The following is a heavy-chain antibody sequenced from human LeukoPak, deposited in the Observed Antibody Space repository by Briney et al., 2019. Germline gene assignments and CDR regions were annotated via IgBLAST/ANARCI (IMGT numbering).Heavy chain of an antibody. CDR2: INHSGST. V-gene: IGHV4-34*01. D-gene: IGHD3-3*01. CDR3: ARGLTRTVPHHFGY. J-gene: IGHJ4*02. Sequence: TSETLSLTCAVYGGSFSGYYWSWIRQPPGKGLEWIGEINHSGSTNYNPSLKSRVTISVDTSKNQFSLKLSSVTAADTAVYYCARGLTRTVPHHFGYWGQGTLVTVSS. CDR1: GGSFSGYY.